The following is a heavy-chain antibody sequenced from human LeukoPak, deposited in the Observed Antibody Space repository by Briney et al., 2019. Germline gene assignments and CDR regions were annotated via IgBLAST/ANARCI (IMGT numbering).Heavy chain of an antibody. CDR3: AREAPLPGPRGRAWFDP. V-gene: IGHV1-69*13. CDR1: GGTFSSYA. Sequence: GASVKVSCKASGGTFSSYAISWVRQAPGQGLEWMGGIIPIFGTANYAQKFQGRVTITADESTSTAYMELSSLRSEDTAVYYCAREAPLPGPRGRAWFDPWGQGTLVTVSS. J-gene: IGHJ5*02. D-gene: IGHD1-14*01. CDR2: IIPIFGTA.